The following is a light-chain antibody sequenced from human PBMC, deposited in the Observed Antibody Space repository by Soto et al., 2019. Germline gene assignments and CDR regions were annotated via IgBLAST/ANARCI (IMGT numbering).Light chain of an antibody. CDR1: QSITTY. J-gene: IGKJ1*01. CDR2: DAS. Sequence: DIQMTQSPSSLSASVGARVTITCRASQSITTYLNWYQQKPGKAPKLLIYDASSLESGVPSRFSGSGSGTDFTLTISSLQPEDVATYYCQQSRAFGQGTKVDIK. CDR3: QQSRA. V-gene: IGKV1-39*01.